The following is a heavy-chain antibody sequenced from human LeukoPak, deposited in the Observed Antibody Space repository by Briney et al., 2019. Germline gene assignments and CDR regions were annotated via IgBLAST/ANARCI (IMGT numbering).Heavy chain of an antibody. Sequence: SQTLSLTCAISGDSVSSNSAAWNWLRQSPSRGLEWLGRTYYRSKWYNDYAVSVKSRITINPDTSKNQFSLQLNSVTPEDTAVYYCARDRNRDGYNIFDYWGQGTLVTVSS. CDR1: GDSVSSNSAA. CDR2: TYYRSKWYN. V-gene: IGHV6-1*01. D-gene: IGHD5-24*01. J-gene: IGHJ4*02. CDR3: ARDRNRDGYNIFDY.